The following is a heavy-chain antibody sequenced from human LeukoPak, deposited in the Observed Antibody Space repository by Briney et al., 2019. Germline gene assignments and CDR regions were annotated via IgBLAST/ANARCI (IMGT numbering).Heavy chain of an antibody. J-gene: IGHJ4*02. CDR3: ARACSGGSCSDY. CDR1: GFTFSSYA. CDR2: ISYDGSNK. V-gene: IGHV3-30-3*01. D-gene: IGHD2-15*01. Sequence: PGGSLRLSCAASGFTFSSYAMHWVRQAPGKGLEWVAVISYDGSNKYYADSVKGRFTISRDDSKNTLYLQMNSLRAEDTAVYYCARACSGGSCSDYWGQGTLVTVSS.